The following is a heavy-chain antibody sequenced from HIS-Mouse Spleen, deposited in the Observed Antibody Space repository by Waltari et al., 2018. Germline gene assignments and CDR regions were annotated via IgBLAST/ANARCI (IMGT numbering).Heavy chain of an antibody. CDR1: GASISSSSYY. Sequence: QLQLQESAPGLVKPSETLSLTCTVSGASISSSSYYWGWIRQPPGKGLERIGSIYYSGSTYYNPSLKSRVTISVDTSKNQFSLKLSSVTAADTAVYYCAREIPYSSSWYDWYFDLWGRGTLVTVSS. CDR3: AREIPYSSSWYDWYFDL. D-gene: IGHD6-13*01. V-gene: IGHV4-39*07. CDR2: IYYSGST. J-gene: IGHJ2*01.